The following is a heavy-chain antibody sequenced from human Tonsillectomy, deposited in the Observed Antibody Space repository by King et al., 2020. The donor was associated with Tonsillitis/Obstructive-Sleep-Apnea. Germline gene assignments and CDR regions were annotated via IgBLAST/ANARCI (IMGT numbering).Heavy chain of an antibody. Sequence: QLQESGPGLVKPSETLSLTCTVSGGSISSYYWSWIRQPPGKGLEWIGYIYYSGSTNYNPSLKSRVTISVDTSKNQFSLKLSSVTAADTAVYYCARHRRSNYGHFYYCMDVWGKGTTVTVSS. CDR2: IYYSGST. J-gene: IGHJ6*03. CDR3: ARHRRSNYGHFYYCMDV. V-gene: IGHV4-59*01. CDR1: GGSISSYY. D-gene: IGHD4-11*01.